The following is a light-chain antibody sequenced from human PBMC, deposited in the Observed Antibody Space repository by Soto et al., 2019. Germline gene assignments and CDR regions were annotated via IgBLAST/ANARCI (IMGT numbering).Light chain of an antibody. CDR2: GVS. CDR1: QTVTSGY. CDR3: QVYGSSSKT. Sequence: EILFTQSPDTPSFASGGRCTLSLRASQTVTSGYLAWYQQKPGQALRLLIYGVSTGATGIPDRFSGSGSGTDFTITISRLETEDFEVYFCQVYGSSSKTFGQGTKVDIK. J-gene: IGKJ1*01. V-gene: IGKV3-20*01.